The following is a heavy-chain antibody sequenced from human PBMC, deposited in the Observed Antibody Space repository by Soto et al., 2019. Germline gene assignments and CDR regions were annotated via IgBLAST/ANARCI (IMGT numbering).Heavy chain of an antibody. CDR3: ARWGCTNGVCYADGMDV. J-gene: IGHJ6*02. Sequence: GASVKVSCKASGYTFTSYGISWVRQAPGQGLEWMGWISAYNGNTNYAQKLQGRVTMTTDTSTSTAYMELRSLRSDDTAVYYCARWGCTNGVCYADGMDVWGQGTTVTVSS. V-gene: IGHV1-18*01. CDR2: ISAYNGNT. CDR1: GYTFTSYG. D-gene: IGHD2-8*01.